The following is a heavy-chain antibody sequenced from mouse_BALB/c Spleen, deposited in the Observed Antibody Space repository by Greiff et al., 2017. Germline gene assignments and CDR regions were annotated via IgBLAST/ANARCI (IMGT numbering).Heavy chain of an antibody. Sequence: QVQLKQSGPELVKPGASVRISCKASGYTFTSYYIHWVKQRPGQGLEWIGWIYPGNVNTKYNEKFKGKATLTADKSSSTAYMQLSSLTSEDSAVYFCADDGFAYWGQGTLVTVSA. J-gene: IGHJ3*01. V-gene: IGHV1S56*01. CDR3: ADDGFAY. CDR2: IYPGNVNT. D-gene: IGHD2-12*01. CDR1: GYTFTSYY.